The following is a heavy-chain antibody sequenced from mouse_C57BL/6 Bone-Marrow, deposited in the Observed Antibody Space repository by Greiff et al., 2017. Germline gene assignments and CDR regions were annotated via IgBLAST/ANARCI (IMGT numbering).Heavy chain of an antibody. D-gene: IGHD1-1*01. J-gene: IGHJ1*03. V-gene: IGHV5-12*01. Sequence: EVHLVESGGGLVQPGGSLKLSCAASGFTFSDYYMYWVRQTPEKRLEWVAYISNGGGSTYYPDTVKGRFTISRDNAKNTLYLQMSRLKSEDTAMYYCAAGIYYYGSSFYWYFDVWGTGTTVTVSS. CDR1: GFTFSDYY. CDR2: ISNGGGST. CDR3: AAGIYYYGSSFYWYFDV.